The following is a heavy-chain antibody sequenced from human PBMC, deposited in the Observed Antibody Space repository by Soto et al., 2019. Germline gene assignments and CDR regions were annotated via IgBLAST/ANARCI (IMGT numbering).Heavy chain of an antibody. CDR2: IKQDGSEK. J-gene: IGHJ4*02. CDR1: GFTFSSYW. CDR3: AKDRGGYSYGLLDY. Sequence: PGGSLRLSCAASGFTFSSYWMSWVRQAPGKGLEWVANIKQDGSEKYYVDSVKGRFTISRDNAKNTLYLQMNSLRAEDTAVYYCAKDRGGYSYGLLDYWGQGTLVTVSS. V-gene: IGHV3-7*03. D-gene: IGHD5-18*01.